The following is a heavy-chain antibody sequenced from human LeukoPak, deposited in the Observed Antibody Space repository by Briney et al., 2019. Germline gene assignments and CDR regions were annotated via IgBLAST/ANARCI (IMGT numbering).Heavy chain of an antibody. CDR3: ARRRGYYGSGSYERGWFDP. D-gene: IGHD3-10*01. CDR2: INHSGST. CDR1: GGSFSGYY. J-gene: IGHJ5*02. Sequence: SETLSLTCAVYGGSFSGYYWSGIRQPPGKGLEWIGEINHSGSTNYNPSLKSRVTISVDTSKNQFSLKLSSVTAADTAVYYCARRRGYYGSGSYERGWFDPWGQGTLVTVSS. V-gene: IGHV4-34*01.